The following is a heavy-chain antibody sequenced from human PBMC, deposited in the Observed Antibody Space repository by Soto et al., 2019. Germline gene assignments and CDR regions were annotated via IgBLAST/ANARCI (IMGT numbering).Heavy chain of an antibody. Sequence: PGESLKISCQGSGYSFAGYWITWVRQKPGKGLEWMGRIDPSDSQTYYSPSFRGHVTISVTKSITTVFLQWSSLRASDTAMYYCARQIYDSDTGPTFQYYFDSWGQGTPVTVSS. V-gene: IGHV5-10-1*01. CDR2: IDPSDSQT. CDR1: GYSFAGYW. D-gene: IGHD3-22*01. CDR3: ARQIYDSDTGPTFQYYFDS. J-gene: IGHJ4*02.